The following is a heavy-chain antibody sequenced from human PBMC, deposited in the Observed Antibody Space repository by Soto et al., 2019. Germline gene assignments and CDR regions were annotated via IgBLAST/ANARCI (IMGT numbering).Heavy chain of an antibody. CDR3: ARESGVTYGVDV. CDR1: GGSISSYY. CDR2: IYYSGST. J-gene: IGHJ6*02. V-gene: IGHV4-59*01. D-gene: IGHD2-8*01. Sequence: SETLSLTCTVSGGSISSYYWSWIRQPPGKGLEWIGYIYYSGSTNYNPSLKSRVTISVDTSKNQFSLKLSSVTAADTAVYYCARESGVTYGVDVWGQGTTVTVSS.